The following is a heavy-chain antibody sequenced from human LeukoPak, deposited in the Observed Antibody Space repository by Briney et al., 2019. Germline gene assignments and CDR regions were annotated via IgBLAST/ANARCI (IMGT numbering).Heavy chain of an antibody. CDR1: GGSISSSNYY. V-gene: IGHV4-39*07. Sequence: SETLSLTCTVSGGSISSSNYYWGWIRQPPGKGLEWIGSIYYSGSTYYNPSLKSRVTISVDTSKNQFSLKLSSVTAADTAVYYCARDPGYDSSGHSNGGGYWGQGTLVTVSS. D-gene: IGHD3-22*01. CDR2: IYYSGST. J-gene: IGHJ4*02. CDR3: ARDPGYDSSGHSNGGGY.